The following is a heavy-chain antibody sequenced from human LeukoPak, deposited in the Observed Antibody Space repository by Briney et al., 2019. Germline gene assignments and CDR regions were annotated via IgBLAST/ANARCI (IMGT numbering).Heavy chain of an antibody. CDR1: GFTFSSYA. V-gene: IGHV3-23*01. D-gene: IGHD4-17*01. J-gene: IGHJ4*02. CDR2: ISGSGGST. Sequence: PGGSLRLSCAASGFTFSSYAMSWVRQAPGKGLEWVSAISGSGGSTYYADSVKGRFTISRDNSKNTLYLQMDSLRAEDTAVYYCAKGLSSGDRHVRYYGDYFDYWGQGTLVTVSS. CDR3: AKGLSSGDRHVRYYGDYFDY.